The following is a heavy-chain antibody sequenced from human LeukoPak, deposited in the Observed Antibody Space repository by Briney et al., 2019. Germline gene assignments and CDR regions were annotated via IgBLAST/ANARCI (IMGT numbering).Heavy chain of an antibody. J-gene: IGHJ3*02. CDR1: GGSISSGGYC. CDR3: ARFYGGNSGMLPRATFDI. D-gene: IGHD4-23*01. V-gene: IGHV4-31*03. CDR2: IDYSGST. Sequence: SQTLSLTCTVSGGSISSGGYCWRWLRQQPGKGLEGIGYIDYSGSTYYNPSLRRRFTISVDMSKNQFSLKLNSVTAADTAVYYCARFYGGNSGMLPRATFDIWGQGTMVTVSS.